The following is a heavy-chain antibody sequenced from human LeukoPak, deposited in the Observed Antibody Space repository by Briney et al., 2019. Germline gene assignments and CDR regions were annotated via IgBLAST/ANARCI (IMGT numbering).Heavy chain of an antibody. CDR2: IYTSGST. J-gene: IGHJ4*02. Sequence: SETLSLTCTVSGGSISSYYWSWIRQPAGKGLEWIGRIYTSGSTNYNPSLKSRVTMSVDTSKNQFSLKLSSVTAADTAVYYCARVGSLAAAGTIDYWGQGTLVTVSS. D-gene: IGHD6-13*01. V-gene: IGHV4-4*07. CDR3: ARVGSLAAAGTIDY. CDR1: GGSISSYY.